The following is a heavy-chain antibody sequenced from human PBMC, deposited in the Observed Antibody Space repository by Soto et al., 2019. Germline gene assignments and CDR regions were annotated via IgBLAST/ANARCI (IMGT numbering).Heavy chain of an antibody. CDR3: ARAPMVRGGYFDY. D-gene: IGHD3-10*01. J-gene: IGHJ4*02. CDR1: GGSISSGDYY. CDR2: IYYSGST. V-gene: IGHV4-30-4*01. Sequence: QVQLQESGPGLVKPSQTLSPTCTVSGGSISSGDYYWSWIRQPPGKGLEWIGYIYYSGSTYYNPSLKSRVTISVDTSKNQFSLKLSSVTAADPAVYYCARAPMVRGGYFDYWGQGTLVTVSS.